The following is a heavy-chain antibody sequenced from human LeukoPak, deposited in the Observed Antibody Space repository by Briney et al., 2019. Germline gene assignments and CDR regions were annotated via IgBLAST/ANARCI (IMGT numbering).Heavy chain of an antibody. V-gene: IGHV3-23*01. Sequence: GGSLRLSCAASGLTVSSNSMSWVRQAPGKGLEWVSASSGSGGSTYYADSVKGRFTISRDNSKNTLYLQMNSLRAEDTAVYYCARRSGIAEAGAFDYWGQGTLVTVSS. J-gene: IGHJ4*02. CDR1: GLTVSSNS. CDR2: SSGSGGST. CDR3: ARRSGIAEAGAFDY. D-gene: IGHD6-19*01.